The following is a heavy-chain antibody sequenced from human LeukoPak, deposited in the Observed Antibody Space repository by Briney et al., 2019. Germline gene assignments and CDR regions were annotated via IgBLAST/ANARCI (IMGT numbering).Heavy chain of an antibody. CDR2: ISHSGST. CDR3: ARHGQEGAMVNPLYYFDY. D-gene: IGHD5-18*01. CDR1: GGSISSYY. V-gene: IGHV4-59*08. J-gene: IGHJ4*02. Sequence: SETLSLTCTVSGGSISSYYWSWIRQPPGKGVEWIGYISHSGSTNYNPTLKSRVTISVDTSKNQFSLKPTSVTAADAAVYYCARHGQEGAMVNPLYYFDYWGQGTLVTVSS.